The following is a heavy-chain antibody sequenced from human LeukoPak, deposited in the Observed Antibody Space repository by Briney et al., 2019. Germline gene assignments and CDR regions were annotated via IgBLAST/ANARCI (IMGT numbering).Heavy chain of an antibody. V-gene: IGHV3-64D*06. CDR3: VKGRDYYYYYCMDV. CDR1: GFTFSPYA. Sequence: PGGALRLSCSASGFTFSPYAMNWVRQAPGKGLEYVSAMNSNGGTPYYADSVQGRFTISRHDSKTTLYLQMTSLRAEDPPVYYCVKGRDYYYYYCMDVWGRGTMVIASS. J-gene: IGHJ6*04. CDR2: MNSNGGTP.